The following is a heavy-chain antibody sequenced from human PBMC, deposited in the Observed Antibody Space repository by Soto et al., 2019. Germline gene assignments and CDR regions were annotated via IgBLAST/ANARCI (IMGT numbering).Heavy chain of an antibody. Sequence: EVPLVESGGALVQPGGSLRLSCAASGFTFSDYWMTWVRQTPGKGLEGVANMNPDGSEQYYLDSVKGRFTISRDNAKTSLYWQMNNLGGEDTAVDYCTRDLNHDWGPWCQGTQVIVSS. CDR1: GFTFSDYW. CDR3: TRDLNHDWGP. V-gene: IGHV3-7*04. J-gene: IGHJ5*02. D-gene: IGHD3-16*01. CDR2: MNPDGSEQ.